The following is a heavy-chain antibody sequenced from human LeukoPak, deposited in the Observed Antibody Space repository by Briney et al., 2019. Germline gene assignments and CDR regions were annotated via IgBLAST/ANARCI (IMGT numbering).Heavy chain of an antibody. V-gene: IGHV4-39*07. J-gene: IGHJ2*01. D-gene: IGHD1-26*01. CDR2: IYYSGNS. Sequence: PSETLSLTCTVSGGSISSYYWGWIRQPPGKGLEWIGSIYYSGNSYYNPSLKGRVTMSVDTSKNQFSLKVSSVTAADTAVYYCAGPAGTYWYFDLWGRGTLVTVSS. CDR3: AGPAGTYWYFDL. CDR1: GGSISSYY.